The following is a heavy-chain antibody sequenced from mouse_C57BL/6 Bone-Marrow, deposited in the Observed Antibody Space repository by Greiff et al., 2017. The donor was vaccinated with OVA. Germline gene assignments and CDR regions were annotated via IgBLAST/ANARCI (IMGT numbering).Heavy chain of an antibody. CDR3: ARWGYYGSSIDY. CDR1: GYTFTSYG. CDR2: IYPRSGNT. D-gene: IGHD1-1*01. V-gene: IGHV1-81*01. J-gene: IGHJ2*01. Sequence: LQESGAELARPGASVKLSCKASGYTFTSYGISWVKQRTGQGLEWIGEIYPRSGNTYYNEKFKGKATLTADKSSSTAYMELRSLTSEDSAVYVCARWGYYGSSIDYWGQGTTLTVSS.